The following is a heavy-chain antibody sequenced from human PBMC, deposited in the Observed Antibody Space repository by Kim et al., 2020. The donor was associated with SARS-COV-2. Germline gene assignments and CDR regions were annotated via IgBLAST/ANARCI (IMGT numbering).Heavy chain of an antibody. D-gene: IGHD3-10*01. J-gene: IGHJ5*02. Sequence: SYAQKFQGRVTMTRDTSTSTVYMELSSLRSEDTAVYYCARKALHGDWFDPWGQGTLVTVSS. CDR3: ARKALHGDWFDP. V-gene: IGHV1-46*01.